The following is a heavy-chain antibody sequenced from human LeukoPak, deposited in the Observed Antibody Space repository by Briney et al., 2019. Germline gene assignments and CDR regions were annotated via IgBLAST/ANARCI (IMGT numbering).Heavy chain of an antibody. V-gene: IGHV3-23*01. Sequence: PGGSLRLSCAASGFTFSSYAMSWVRQAPGKGLEGSSAISGSGGSTYYADSVKGRFTISRDNSKNTLYLQMNSLRAEDTAVYYCAKGGDSSGYFFDYWGQGTLVTVSS. D-gene: IGHD3-22*01. CDR2: ISGSGGST. CDR3: AKGGDSSGYFFDY. J-gene: IGHJ4*02. CDR1: GFTFSSYA.